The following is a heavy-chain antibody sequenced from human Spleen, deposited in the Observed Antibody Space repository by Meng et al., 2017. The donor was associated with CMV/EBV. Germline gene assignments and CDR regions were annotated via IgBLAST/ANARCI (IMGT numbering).Heavy chain of an antibody. D-gene: IGHD3-22*01. CDR1: GFTFSSYS. Sequence: GESLKISCAASGFTFSSYSMNWVRQAPGKGLEWVAFIRYDGSNKYYADSVKGRFTISRDNSKNTLYLQMNSLRAEDTAVYYCAKDRRITMIVVVKPHYFDYWGQGTLVTVS. V-gene: IGHV3-30*02. CDR3: AKDRRITMIVVVKPHYFDY. CDR2: IRYDGSNK. J-gene: IGHJ4*02.